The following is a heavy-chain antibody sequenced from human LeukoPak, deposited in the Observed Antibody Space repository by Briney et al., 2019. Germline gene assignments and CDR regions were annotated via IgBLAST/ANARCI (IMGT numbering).Heavy chain of an antibody. CDR3: ARDSGTTGEVKFDP. D-gene: IGHD3-10*01. J-gene: IGHJ5*02. Sequence: SETLSLTCTVSGGSISSYYWSWIRQPPGKGLEWIGYIYYSGSTDYNPSLKSRVTMSIDTSKNQFSLNLISVTAADTAVYYCARDSGTTGEVKFDPWGQGTLVTVSS. CDR2: IYYSGST. V-gene: IGHV4-59*12. CDR1: GGSISSYY.